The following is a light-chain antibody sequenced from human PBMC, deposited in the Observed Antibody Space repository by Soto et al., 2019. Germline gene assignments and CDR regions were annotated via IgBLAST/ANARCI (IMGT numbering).Light chain of an antibody. Sequence: QSALTQAASVSGSPGQAITISCTRRSSDMPVSWFQHHPGKAPKLIIYENTGRPSGVSSRFSGSRSGDTASLTITGLQAEDEADYYCCSDAGLMFGGGTKVTVI. CDR3: CSDAGLM. V-gene: IGLV2-23*01. CDR1: SSDMP. J-gene: IGLJ3*02. CDR2: ENT.